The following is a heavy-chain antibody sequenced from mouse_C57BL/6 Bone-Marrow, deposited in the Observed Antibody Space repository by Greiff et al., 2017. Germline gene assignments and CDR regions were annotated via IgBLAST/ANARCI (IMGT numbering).Heavy chain of an antibody. Sequence: EVQLQQSGPELVKPGASVKISCKASGYTFTDYYMNWVKQSHGKSLEWIGDINPNNGGTSYNQKFKGKATLTVDKSSSTAYMELRSLTSEDSAVYYCARGGVTVVVSYWYFDVWGTGTTVTVSS. CDR3: ARGGVTVVVSYWYFDV. J-gene: IGHJ1*03. D-gene: IGHD1-1*01. CDR2: INPNNGGT. V-gene: IGHV1-26*01. CDR1: GYTFTDYY.